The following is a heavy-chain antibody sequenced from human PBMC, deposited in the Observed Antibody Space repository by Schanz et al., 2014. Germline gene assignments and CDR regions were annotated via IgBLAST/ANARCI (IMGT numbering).Heavy chain of an antibody. Sequence: QVQLVQSGAEVKKPGASVKVSCKASGYIFINSGISWVRQAPGQGLEWMGWINTGSGDTKYSQNFQGRVTITRDTSASTAYMELRSLRSDDTAVYYCAKAEYDILTDSYSRLDPWGQGTLGTVSS. CDR2: INTGSGDT. CDR1: GYIFINSG. CDR3: AKAEYDILTDSYSRLDP. V-gene: IGHV1-18*01. D-gene: IGHD3-9*01. J-gene: IGHJ5*02.